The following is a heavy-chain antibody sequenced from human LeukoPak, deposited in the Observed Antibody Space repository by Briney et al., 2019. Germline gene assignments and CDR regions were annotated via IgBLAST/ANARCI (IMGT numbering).Heavy chain of an antibody. Sequence: GGSLRLSCAASGFTFSDYVMHWVRQAPGKGLEWVSIIYSGDSTYYADSVKGRFTISRDNSKNTLWLQMNSLRAEDTAVYYCARSGFGVLYYYGMDVWGQGTTVTVSS. CDR3: ARSGFGVLYYYGMDV. D-gene: IGHD3-10*01. CDR1: GFTFSDYV. V-gene: IGHV3-66*01. J-gene: IGHJ6*02. CDR2: IYSGDST.